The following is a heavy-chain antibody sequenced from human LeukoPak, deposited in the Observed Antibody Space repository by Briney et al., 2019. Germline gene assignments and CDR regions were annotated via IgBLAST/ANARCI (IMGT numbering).Heavy chain of an antibody. V-gene: IGHV3-7*01. CDR1: GFTFSSYW. CDR3: ASDRVFYGLDV. J-gene: IGHJ6*02. Sequence: GGSLRLSCAASGFTFSSYWMTWVRQAPGKGLEWVANIKGDGSEKYYVDSVKGRFTISRDNARNTLYLQMNSLRPEDTAIYYCASDRVFYGLDVWGQGTTVTVSS. CDR2: IKGDGSEK.